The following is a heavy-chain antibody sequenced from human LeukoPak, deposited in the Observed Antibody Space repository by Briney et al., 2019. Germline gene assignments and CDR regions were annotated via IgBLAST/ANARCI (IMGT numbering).Heavy chain of an antibody. CDR2: IYSGGST. D-gene: IGHD6-13*01. Sequence: PGGSLRLSRAASGFTVSSNYMSWVRQAPGKGLEWVSVIYSGGSTYYADSVKGRFTISRDNSKNTLYLQMNSLRAEDTAVYYCARVHSSWQELDYWGQGTLVTVSS. J-gene: IGHJ4*02. CDR1: GFTVSSNY. CDR3: ARVHSSWQELDY. V-gene: IGHV3-66*01.